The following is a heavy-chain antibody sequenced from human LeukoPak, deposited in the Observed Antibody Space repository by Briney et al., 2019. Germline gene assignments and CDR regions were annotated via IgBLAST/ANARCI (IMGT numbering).Heavy chain of an antibody. J-gene: IGHJ4*02. Sequence: GESLRLSCAASGFTFSSYWMSWVRQAPGKGLEWVANINQDGSETFYVDAVEGRFTISRDNAKDSLFLQMNSPRGEDTAVYYCARNKAKSTTTLGYWGQGTLVIVSS. V-gene: IGHV3-7*01. CDR3: ARNKAKSTTTLGY. D-gene: IGHD4-11*01. CDR2: INQDGSET. CDR1: GFTFSSYW.